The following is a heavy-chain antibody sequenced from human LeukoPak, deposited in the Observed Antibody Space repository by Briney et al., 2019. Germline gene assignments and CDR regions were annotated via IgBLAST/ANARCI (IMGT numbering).Heavy chain of an antibody. Sequence: PSETLSLTCSVSGGSIIGYSWSWIRQTPGKGLEWIGYIYYNGDTHYNPSLNSRLSMSVDTPNKQFSLNLRSVTAADTAVYYCVRGPYGSSISNWFDPWGQGLLVTVSS. J-gene: IGHJ5*02. V-gene: IGHV4-59*01. CDR2: IYYNGDT. CDR1: GGSIIGYS. CDR3: VRGPYGSSISNWFDP. D-gene: IGHD3-10*01.